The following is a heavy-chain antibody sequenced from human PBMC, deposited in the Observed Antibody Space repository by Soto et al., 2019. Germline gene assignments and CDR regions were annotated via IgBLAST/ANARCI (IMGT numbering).Heavy chain of an antibody. Sequence: SETLSLTCAVSSGSISSSNWWSWVRQPPGKGLEWIGEIYHSGSTNYNPSLKSRVTISVDKSKNQFSLKLSSVTAADTAVYYCARDGGGYDSFDYWGQGTLVTVSS. CDR3: ARDGGGYDSFDY. CDR2: IYHSGST. CDR1: SGSISSSNW. D-gene: IGHD5-12*01. J-gene: IGHJ4*02. V-gene: IGHV4-4*02.